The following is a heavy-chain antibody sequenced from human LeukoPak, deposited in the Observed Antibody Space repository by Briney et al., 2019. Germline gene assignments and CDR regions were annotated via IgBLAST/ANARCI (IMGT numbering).Heavy chain of an antibody. J-gene: IGHJ6*03. CDR1: GFTVSTSY. D-gene: IGHD2-21*01. V-gene: IGHV3-66*03. Sequence: GGSLRLSCAASGFTVSTSYMTWVRQAPGKGLEWVSLIYPCGSTFYADSVKGRFTISRDNSRNTLYLQMNSLRPEDTAVYYCARASRQGSDCFCCDHYYNYMDVWGKGTTVTVSS. CDR3: ARASRQGSDCFCCDHYYNYMDV. CDR2: IYPCGST.